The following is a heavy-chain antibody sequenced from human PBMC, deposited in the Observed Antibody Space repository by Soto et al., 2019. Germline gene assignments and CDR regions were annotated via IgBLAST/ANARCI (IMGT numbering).Heavy chain of an antibody. CDR2: IWYDGSNK. J-gene: IGHJ4*02. Sequence: GGSLRLSCAASGFTFSSYGIHWVRQAPGKGLEWVAVIWYDGSNKYYADSVKGRFTISRDNSKNTLYLQMNSLGAEDTAVYHCARVHSSGSIDYWGQGTLVTVSS. V-gene: IGHV3-33*01. CDR3: ARVHSSGSIDY. D-gene: IGHD6-19*01. CDR1: GFTFSSYG.